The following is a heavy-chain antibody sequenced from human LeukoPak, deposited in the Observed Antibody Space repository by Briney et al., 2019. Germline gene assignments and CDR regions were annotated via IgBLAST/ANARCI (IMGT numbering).Heavy chain of an antibody. J-gene: IGHJ4*02. CDR3: AKGSKGGTYSPLDY. CDR2: IRSDGSIT. D-gene: IGHD1-26*01. V-gene: IGHV3-74*01. CDR1: GFTFSGYW. Sequence: GGSLRLSCAASGFTFSGYWMHWVRQAPGKGLAWVSVIRSDGSITTYADSVKGRFTISRDNSKNTLFLDMNSLRADDTAVYSCAKGSKGGTYSPLDYWGQGTLVSVSS.